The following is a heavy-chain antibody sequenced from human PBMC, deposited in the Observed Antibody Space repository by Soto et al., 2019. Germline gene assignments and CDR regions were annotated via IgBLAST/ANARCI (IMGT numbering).Heavy chain of an antibody. Sequence: QVQLQESGPGLVKPSETLSLTCTVSNDSISTYYWTWIRQPPGKGLEWIGFIYYSGSTNYNPSLQRRVTISVDTSKNQFSLKMTSVTAADTAVYYCARTGRDWGALHYWGQGTLVTVSS. CDR3: ARTGRDWGALHY. J-gene: IGHJ4*02. V-gene: IGHV4-59*08. CDR1: NDSISTYY. CDR2: IYYSGST. D-gene: IGHD7-27*01.